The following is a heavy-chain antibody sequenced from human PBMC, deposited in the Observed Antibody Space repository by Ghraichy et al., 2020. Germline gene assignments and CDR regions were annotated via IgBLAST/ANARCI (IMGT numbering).Heavy chain of an antibody. Sequence: ASVKVSCKASGYAFTSFAMNWVRQAPGQGLEWMGWINTNTGNPTYAQGFTGRFVFSLDTSISTTYLQISSLKAEDTAVYYCARVYCAGGACYTGGYWGQGTLVTVSS. J-gene: IGHJ4*02. V-gene: IGHV7-4-1*02. CDR3: ARVYCAGGACYTGGY. CDR1: GYAFTSFA. D-gene: IGHD2-8*02. CDR2: INTNTGNP.